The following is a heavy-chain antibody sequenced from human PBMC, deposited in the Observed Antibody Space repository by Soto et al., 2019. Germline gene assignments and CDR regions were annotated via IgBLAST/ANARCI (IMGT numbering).Heavy chain of an antibody. V-gene: IGHV1-18*01. J-gene: IGHJ4*02. CDR1: GYTFTAYG. CDR3: ARGRASGSYYLLDY. CDR2: VSTNNADT. D-gene: IGHD3-10*01. Sequence: ASVKVSCKTSGYTFTAYGLAWLRQAPGQRPEWMGWVSTNNADTNYAQKFQGRVTMTTDRSTTTTYMEVSRLRSDDTAVYYCARGRASGSYYLLDYWGQGTLVTVSS.